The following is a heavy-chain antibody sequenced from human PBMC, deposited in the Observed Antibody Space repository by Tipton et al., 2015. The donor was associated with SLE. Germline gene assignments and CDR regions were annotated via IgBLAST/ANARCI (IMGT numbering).Heavy chain of an antibody. CDR1: GYTFTDYY. CDR2: VDPEDGET. V-gene: IGHV1-69-2*01. Sequence: QSGAEVKKPETSVKISCQVSGYTFTDYYLHWVQQAPGKGLEWVGLVDPEDGETKYAEKFQGRVTITADTSTDTAYLELSTLRSEDTAVYYCVVVSAYAFNYWGQGALVSVSS. J-gene: IGHJ4*02. D-gene: IGHD5-12*01. CDR3: VVVSAYAFNY.